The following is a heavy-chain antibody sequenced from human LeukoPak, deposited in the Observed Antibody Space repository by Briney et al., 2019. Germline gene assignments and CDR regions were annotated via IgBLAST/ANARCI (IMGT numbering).Heavy chain of an antibody. CDR2: INIGGTNT. Sequence: PEGSLRLSCAASGFTFSDYYMSWIRQAPGKGLEWLSYINIGGTNTHYADSVKGRFTISRDNAKKSLYLEMNNLRAEDTAVYYCATDGAGFDTWGQGVLVTVSS. CDR1: GFTFSDYY. J-gene: IGHJ5*02. V-gene: IGHV3-11*01. CDR3: ATDGAGFDT.